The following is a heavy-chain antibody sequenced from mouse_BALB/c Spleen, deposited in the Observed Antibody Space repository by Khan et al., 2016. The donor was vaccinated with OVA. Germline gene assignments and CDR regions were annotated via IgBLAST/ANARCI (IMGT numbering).Heavy chain of an antibody. CDR3: ARSLYYGYGYALDC. V-gene: IGHV3-2*02. J-gene: IGHJ4*01. Sequence: EVQLQESGPGLVKPSQSLSLTCTVTGYSITSDYAWNWIRQFPGNKLEWMGYISSTGSTNYNPSLKSRISITRDTSKNQFFLQLKSVTTEDTATYYCARSLYYGYGYALDCWGRGTSITVSS. CDR1: GYSITSDYA. CDR2: ISSTGST. D-gene: IGHD2-2*01.